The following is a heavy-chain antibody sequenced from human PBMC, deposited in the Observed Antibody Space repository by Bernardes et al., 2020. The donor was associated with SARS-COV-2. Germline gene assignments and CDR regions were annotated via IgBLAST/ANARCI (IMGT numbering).Heavy chain of an antibody. V-gene: IGHV1-18*01. D-gene: IGHD5-18*01. CDR2: ISASSGKT. J-gene: IGHJ5*02. Sequence: AALKVSCKASGYTFARNGTTWVRQAPGQGLEWVGWISASSGKTEYAQNFQGRVTLTIDTSTSTAYMELRSLRSDDTAVYYCATVVGYTYGGGWFDPWGQGTLVIVSS. CDR1: GYTFARNG. CDR3: ATVVGYTYGGGWFDP.